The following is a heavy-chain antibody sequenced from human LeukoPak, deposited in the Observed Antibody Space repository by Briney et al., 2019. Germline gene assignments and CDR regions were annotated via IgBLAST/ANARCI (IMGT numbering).Heavy chain of an antibody. V-gene: IGHV3-23*01. CDR3: AKAPVTTCRGAYCYPFDY. J-gene: IGHJ4*02. CDR1: GFTLSSYA. Sequence: GGTLRLSCAASGFTLSSYAMSWVRQAPGKGLEWASAISDSGNTYHADSVKGRFTISRDSSKNTLFLQMNRLRPEDAAVYYCAKAPVTTCRGAYCYPFDYWGQGTLVTVSS. D-gene: IGHD2-21*01. CDR2: ISDSGNT.